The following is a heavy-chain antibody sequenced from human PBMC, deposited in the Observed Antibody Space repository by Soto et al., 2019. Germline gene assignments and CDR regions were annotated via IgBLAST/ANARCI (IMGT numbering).Heavy chain of an antibody. CDR2: ISYDGSNK. CDR1: GFTFSSYG. J-gene: IGHJ6*02. Sequence: GGSLRLSCAAFGFTFSSYGMHWVRQAPGKGLEWVAVISYDGSNKYYADSVKGRFTISRDNSKNTLYLQMNSLRAEDTAVYYCAKRYCSSTSCQNYYYYGMDVWGQGTTVTVSS. V-gene: IGHV3-30*18. D-gene: IGHD2-2*01. CDR3: AKRYCSSTSCQNYYYYGMDV.